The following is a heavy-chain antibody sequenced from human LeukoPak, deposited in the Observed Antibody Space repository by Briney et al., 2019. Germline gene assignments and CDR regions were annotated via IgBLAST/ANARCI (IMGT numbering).Heavy chain of an antibody. J-gene: IGHJ3*02. Sequence: SETLSLTCTVSGGSISSYYWSWIRQPPGKELEWIGYIHYSGSTNYNPSLKSRVTVSVDTSKNQFSLELSSVTAADTAVYYCARLKLYYAFDIWGQGTMVTVSS. V-gene: IGHV4-59*01. D-gene: IGHD2-2*02. CDR2: IHYSGST. CDR3: ARLKLYYAFDI. CDR1: GGSISSYY.